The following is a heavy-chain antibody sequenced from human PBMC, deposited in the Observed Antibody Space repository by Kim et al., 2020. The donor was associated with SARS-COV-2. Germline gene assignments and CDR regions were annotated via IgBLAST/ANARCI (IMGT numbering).Heavy chain of an antibody. CDR3: GSRPGIAVAGLDY. Sequence: ASVKVSCKASGYTFTSYAIHWMRQAPGQRLEWLGWINTGNGDTKYSQKFQGRVTITRDTSASTASVELSSLRSEDTALYYCGSRPGIAVAGLDYWGQGTL. D-gene: IGHD6-19*01. J-gene: IGHJ4*02. CDR2: INTGNGDT. V-gene: IGHV1-3*04. CDR1: GYTFTSYA.